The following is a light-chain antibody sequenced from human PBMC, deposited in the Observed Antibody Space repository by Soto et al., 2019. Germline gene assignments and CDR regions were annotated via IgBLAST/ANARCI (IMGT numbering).Light chain of an antibody. CDR2: VGTGGIVG. Sequence: QLVLTQPPSASASLGASVTLTCTLSSGYSNYKVDWYQQRPGKGPRFVMRVGTGGIVGSKGDGIPDRFSVLGSGLNRYLTIKNIQEEDESDYHCGADHGSGSNFVQSVVFGGGTKVTVL. V-gene: IGLV9-49*01. J-gene: IGLJ2*01. CDR3: GADHGSGSNFVQSVV. CDR1: SGYSNYK.